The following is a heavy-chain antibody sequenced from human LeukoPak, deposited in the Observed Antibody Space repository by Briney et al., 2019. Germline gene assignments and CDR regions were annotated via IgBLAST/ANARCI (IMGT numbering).Heavy chain of an antibody. CDR1: GFTFSSYS. J-gene: IGHJ4*02. Sequence: GGSRRLSWAASGFTFSSYSMNWVRQAPGKGLEWVSSISSSSSYIYYADSVKGRFTISRDNAKNSLYLQMNSLRAEDTAVYYCARDLRTTVTTPLDYWGQGTLVTVSS. CDR2: ISSSSSYI. D-gene: IGHD4-11*01. V-gene: IGHV3-21*01. CDR3: ARDLRTTVTTPLDY.